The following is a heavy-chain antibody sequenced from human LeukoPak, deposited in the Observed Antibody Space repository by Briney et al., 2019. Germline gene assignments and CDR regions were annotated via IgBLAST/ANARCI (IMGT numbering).Heavy chain of an antibody. CDR3: ARVYYDILTGYYEDY. Sequence: ASVKVSCKASGYTFTGYYMHWVRQAPGQGLEWMGWINPNSGGTNYAQKFQGRVTMTRDTSISTAYMELSRLRSDDTAVYYCARVYYDILTGYYEDYWGQGTLVTVSS. CDR1: GYTFTGYY. V-gene: IGHV1-2*02. D-gene: IGHD3-9*01. CDR2: INPNSGGT. J-gene: IGHJ4*02.